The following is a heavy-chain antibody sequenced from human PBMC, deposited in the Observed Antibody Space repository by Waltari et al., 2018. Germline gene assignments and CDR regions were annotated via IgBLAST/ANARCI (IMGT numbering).Heavy chain of an antibody. CDR1: GVIVSTNS. J-gene: IGHJ4*02. V-gene: IGHV3-53*01. Sequence: EVHLLASGGGLVHPGASVRLSCAASGVIVSTNSMNWVRQPPGKGLEWVSVIYRGGETYYADSVKGRFTISRDNSKNTLDLQMNNVRAEDTAVYYCTSDHGLSWPLDWGQGTMVTVSS. CDR3: TSDHGLSWPLD. D-gene: IGHD6-13*01. CDR2: IYRGGET.